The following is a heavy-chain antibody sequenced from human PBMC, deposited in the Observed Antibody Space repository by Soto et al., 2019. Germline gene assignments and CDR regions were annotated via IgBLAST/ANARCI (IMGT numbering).Heavy chain of an antibody. CDR2: IKSKTDGGTT. J-gene: IGHJ6*02. D-gene: IGHD3-3*01. V-gene: IGHV3-15*01. CDR1: GFTFSNAW. Sequence: LRLSCAASGFTFSNAWMSWVRQAPGKGLEWVGRIKSKTDGGTTDYAAPVKGRFTISRDDSKNTLYLQMNSLKTEDTAVYYCTTGKIDYDFWSGYYYYGMDVWGQGTTVTVSS. CDR3: TTGKIDYDFWSGYYYYGMDV.